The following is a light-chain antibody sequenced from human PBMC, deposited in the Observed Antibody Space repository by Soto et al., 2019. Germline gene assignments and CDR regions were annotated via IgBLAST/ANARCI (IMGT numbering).Light chain of an antibody. CDR1: QGIRNY. V-gene: IGKV1-17*01. CDR3: LQHSSYPYS. Sequence: IQMTQSPSSLSASVGDTVTVTCRASQGIRNYLNWFPQKPGKAPKRLLSVAYTLQIGVPSRFSGSGSGTDFTLTFCSLQPEDFATYYCLQHSSYPYSFGQGTKLEIK. J-gene: IGKJ2*01. CDR2: VAY.